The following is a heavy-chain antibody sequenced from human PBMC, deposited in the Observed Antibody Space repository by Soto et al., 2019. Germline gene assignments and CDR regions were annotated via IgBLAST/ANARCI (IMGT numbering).Heavy chain of an antibody. J-gene: IGHJ4*02. CDR2: ISSDGDTI. V-gene: IGHV3-9*01. CDR3: AILDSSTWYTGYYFDY. CDR1: GFTFHEYA. Sequence: EVQLIESGGGWVQPGTSLRVSCAASGFTFHEYAMHWVRQAPGKGLEWVSGISSDGDTIAYADSVQGRFTVFRDNSKNTVFLQMNSLRAEDTAVYYCAILDSSTWYTGYYFDYWGQGTLVTVSS. D-gene: IGHD6-13*01.